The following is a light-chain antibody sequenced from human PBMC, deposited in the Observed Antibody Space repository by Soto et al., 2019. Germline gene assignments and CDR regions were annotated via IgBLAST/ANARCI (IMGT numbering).Light chain of an antibody. CDR1: QGISSY. J-gene: IGKJ5*01. V-gene: IGKV1-9*01. Sequence: DIQLTQSPSFLSASVGDRFTITCLSSQGISSYLACYQQKPGKAPKLLIYAASTLQSGVPSRFSGSGSGTEFTLTISSLQPEDFATYYCQQLNSYPSITFGQGTRLEIK. CDR2: AAS. CDR3: QQLNSYPSIT.